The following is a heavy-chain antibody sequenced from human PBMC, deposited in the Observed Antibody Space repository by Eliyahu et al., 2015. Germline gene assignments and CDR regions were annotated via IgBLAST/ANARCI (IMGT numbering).Heavy chain of an antibody. J-gene: IGHJ6*02. D-gene: IGHD3-3*01. CDR2: MNPNSGNT. V-gene: IGHV1-8*01. CDR3: ARGAYYDFWSASSYYYGMDV. CDR1: GYTFXSXD. Sequence: QVQLVQSGAEVKKPGASVKVSCKXSGYTFXSXDXNWVRQATGQGLEWMGWMNPNSGNTGYAQKFQGRVTMTRNTSISTAYMELSSLRSEDTAVYYCARGAYYDFWSASSYYYGMDVWGQGTTVTVSS.